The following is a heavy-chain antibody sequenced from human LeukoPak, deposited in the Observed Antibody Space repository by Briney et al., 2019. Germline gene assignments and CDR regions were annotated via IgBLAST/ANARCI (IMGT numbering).Heavy chain of an antibody. CDR2: ISSGGSTK. CDR1: GFTFRSYE. CDR3: ARDRWFDP. Sequence: GGSLRLSCAASGFTFRSYEMNWVRQAPGKGLEWVSYISSGGSTKYYADSVKGRFTISRDNAKNSLYLQMNSLRAEDTAVYYCARDRWFDPWGQGALVTVSS. J-gene: IGHJ5*02. V-gene: IGHV3-48*03.